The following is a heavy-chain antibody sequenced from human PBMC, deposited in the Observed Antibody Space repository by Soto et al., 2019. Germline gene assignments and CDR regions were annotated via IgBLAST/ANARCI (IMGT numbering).Heavy chain of an antibody. J-gene: IGHJ6*02. D-gene: IGHD4-4*01. Sequence: GGSLRLSCAASGFTFSDYYMSWVRQAPGKGLEWVSYIRSSGTTIYYADSVKGRFTISRDNAKDSLYLQMNSLRAEDTAMYYCARGITVTKAYYYYAMDVWGQGTTVTVSS. V-gene: IGHV3-11*01. CDR3: ARGITVTKAYYYYAMDV. CDR2: IRSSGTTI. CDR1: GFTFSDYY.